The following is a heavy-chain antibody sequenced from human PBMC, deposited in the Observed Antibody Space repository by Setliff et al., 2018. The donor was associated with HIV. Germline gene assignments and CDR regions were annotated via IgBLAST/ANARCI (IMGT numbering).Heavy chain of an antibody. CDR2: VNPDGSEA. V-gene: IGHV3-7*01. CDR3: ADPPSGY. J-gene: IGHJ4*02. CDR1: GFTFSKYW. D-gene: IGHD3-10*01. Sequence: GGSLRLSCAASGFTFSKYWMSWVRQAPGKGLEWVASVNPDGSEASSVGSMKGRFTVSRDDAKNSLSLQMNSLRVEDTAVYYCADPPSGYWGQGTLVTVSS.